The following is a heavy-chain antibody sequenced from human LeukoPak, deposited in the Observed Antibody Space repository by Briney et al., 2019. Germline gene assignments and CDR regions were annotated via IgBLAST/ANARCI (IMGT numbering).Heavy chain of an antibody. CDR3: AVTYYYDSSGYSDQYYYYGMDV. V-gene: IGHV4-30-2*01. Sequence: SETLSLTCAVSGGSISSGGYSWSWIRQPPGKGLEWIGYIYHSGSTYYNPSLKSRVTISVDRSKNQFSLKLSSVTAADTAVYYCAVTYYYDSSGYSDQYYYYGMDVWGQGTTVTVSS. J-gene: IGHJ6*02. CDR1: GGSISSGGYS. CDR2: IYHSGST. D-gene: IGHD3-22*01.